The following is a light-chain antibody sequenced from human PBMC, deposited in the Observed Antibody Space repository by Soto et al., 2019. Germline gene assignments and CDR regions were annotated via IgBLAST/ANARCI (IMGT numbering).Light chain of an antibody. CDR3: QQYVGLPIT. J-gene: IGKJ5*01. CDR1: QRVSSTY. CDR2: GAS. Sequence: EIVLTQSPATLSLSPGERATLSCRASQRVSSTYLAWYQQKPGQAPRLLIYGASSRATGIPDRFSGSGSGTDLNIKISRVAPEDFAVYYCQQYVGLPITFGQGTRLEIK. V-gene: IGKV3-20*01.